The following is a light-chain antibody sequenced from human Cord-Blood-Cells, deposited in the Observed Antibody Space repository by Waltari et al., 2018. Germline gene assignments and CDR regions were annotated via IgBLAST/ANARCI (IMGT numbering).Light chain of an antibody. CDR1: SLRIYY. J-gene: IGLJ3*02. V-gene: IGLV3-19*01. CDR2: GKN. Sequence: SSELTQDPAVSVALGQTVRITYQGDSLRIYYASWYQQKPGQAPVLVIYGKNNRPSGIPDRFSGSSSGNTASLTITGARAEDDADYYCNSRESSVWVFGGGTKLTGL. CDR3: NSRESSVWV.